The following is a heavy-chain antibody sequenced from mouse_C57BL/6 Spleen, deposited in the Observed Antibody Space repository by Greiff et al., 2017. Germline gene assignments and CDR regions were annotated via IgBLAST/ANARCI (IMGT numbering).Heavy chain of an antibody. J-gene: IGHJ4*01. V-gene: IGHV5-17*01. Sequence: EVKLMESGGGLVKPGGSLKLSCAASGFTFSDYGMHWVRQAPEKGLEWVAYISSGSSTLYYADTVKGRFTISRDNAKNTLFLQMTSLRSEDTAMYYCAREIGAYAMDYWGQGTSVTVSS. CDR3: AREIGAYAMDY. D-gene: IGHD2-14*01. CDR2: ISSGSSTL. CDR1: GFTFSDYG.